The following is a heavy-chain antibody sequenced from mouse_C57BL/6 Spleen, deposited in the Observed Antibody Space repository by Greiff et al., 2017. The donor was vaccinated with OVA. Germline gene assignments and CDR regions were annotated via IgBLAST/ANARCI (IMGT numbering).Heavy chain of an antibody. Sequence: VKLQQSGPELVKPGASVKISCKASGYAFSSSWMNWVKQRPGKGLEWIGRIYPGDGDTNYNGKFKGKATLTADKSSSTAYMQLSSLTSEDSAVYFCAREAQALDYWGQGTTLTVSS. CDR2: IYPGDGDT. V-gene: IGHV1-82*01. CDR3: AREAQALDY. D-gene: IGHD3-2*02. J-gene: IGHJ2*01. CDR1: GYAFSSSW.